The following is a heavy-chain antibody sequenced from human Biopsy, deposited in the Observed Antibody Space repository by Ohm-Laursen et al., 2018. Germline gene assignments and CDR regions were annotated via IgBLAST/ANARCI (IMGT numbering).Heavy chain of an antibody. V-gene: IGHV3-9*01. CDR1: GFIFDDYA. CDR3: AEDSGGSPLGELYH. Sequence: SLRLSCSASGFIFDDYAMHWVRQAPGKGLEWVSGISWDSGRIDYADSVKGRFTISRDNAKNSLYLQMNSLRAEDTALYYCAEDSGGSPLGELYHWGQGNLVTVSS. J-gene: IGHJ5*02. CDR2: ISWDSGRI. D-gene: IGHD3-16*01.